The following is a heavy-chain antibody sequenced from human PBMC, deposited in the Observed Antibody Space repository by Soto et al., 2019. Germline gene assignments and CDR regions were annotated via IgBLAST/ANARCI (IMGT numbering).Heavy chain of an antibody. Sequence: SETLSLTCTVSGGSINNYYWTWIRQPPGKGLEWIGYIYYSGSTNYNPSLKSRVTMSVDTSKNQFSLKLSSVTAADTAVYYCASSSIGSYYFCMDVWGKGTTVTVSS. CDR3: ASSSIGSYYFCMDV. D-gene: IGHD3-10*01. CDR1: GGSINNYY. CDR2: IYYSGST. V-gene: IGHV4-59*01. J-gene: IGHJ6*03.